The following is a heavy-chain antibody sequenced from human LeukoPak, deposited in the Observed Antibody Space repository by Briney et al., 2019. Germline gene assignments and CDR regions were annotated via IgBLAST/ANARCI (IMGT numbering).Heavy chain of an antibody. CDR1: GGSISSYY. J-gene: IGHJ4*02. D-gene: IGHD6-13*01. Sequence: SETLSLTCTVSGGSISSYYWGWIRQPPGKGLEWIGSIYYRGNTYYNPSLKSRVTISVDTSKNQFSLKLSSVTAADTAVYYCARVSAGVYWGQGTLVTVSS. CDR2: IYYRGNT. V-gene: IGHV4-39*07. CDR3: ARVSAGVY.